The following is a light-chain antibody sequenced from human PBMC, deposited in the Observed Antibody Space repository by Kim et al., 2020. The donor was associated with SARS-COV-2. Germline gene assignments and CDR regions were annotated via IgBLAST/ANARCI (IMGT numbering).Light chain of an antibody. CDR3: SAWDYTLTAWV. CDR1: RNNVGDQG. J-gene: IGLJ3*02. V-gene: IGLV10-54*04. CDR2: RTN. Sequence: QAAPLACIGDRNNVGDQGAAWLQQRQGQPPKVLSYRTNSRPSGVAERFSASRSGNIASLTISGLQSEDEADYYCSAWDYTLTAWVFGGGTQLTVL.